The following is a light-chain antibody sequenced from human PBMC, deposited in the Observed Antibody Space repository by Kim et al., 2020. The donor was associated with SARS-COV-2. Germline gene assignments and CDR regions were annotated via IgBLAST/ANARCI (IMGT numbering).Light chain of an antibody. CDR1: QTVSIY. V-gene: IGKV1-39*01. CDR3: QQSYSSPYT. J-gene: IGKJ2*01. CDR2: AAS. Sequence: DIQMTQSPSSLSASVGDRVIITCRASQTVSIYLNWYQHKPGQAPKLLIYAASTMHSGVPSRFSGGGSATDFTLTISSLQPEDFATYFCQQSYSSPYTFGQGTKLEI.